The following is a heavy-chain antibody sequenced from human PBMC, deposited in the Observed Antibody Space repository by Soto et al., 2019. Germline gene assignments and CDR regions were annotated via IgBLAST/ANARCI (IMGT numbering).Heavy chain of an antibody. Sequence: EVQLVQSGAEVKKPGESLKISCKGSGYSFTTYWIAWVRQMPGKGLEWMGIIYPSDSNTRYSPSFQGQVTISADKSINTVYLQWSSLKASDTAMYYCARRTTSYSGSALAYWGQGTLVTVSS. J-gene: IGHJ4*02. CDR3: ARRTTSYSGSALAY. CDR1: GYSFTTYW. CDR2: IYPSDSNT. V-gene: IGHV5-51*01. D-gene: IGHD1-26*01.